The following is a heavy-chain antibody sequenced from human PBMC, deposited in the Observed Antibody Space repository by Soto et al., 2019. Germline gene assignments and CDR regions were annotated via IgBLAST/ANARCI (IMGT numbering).Heavy chain of an antibody. CDR1: GGSISRGGYY. J-gene: IGHJ4*02. CDR3: TRDAGV. D-gene: IGHD3-10*01. V-gene: IGHV4-31*03. CDR2: IYYIGST. Sequence: SETLSLTCTISGGSISRGGYYLTWIRQQPGKDLEGLGYIYYIGSTYYNPSLKSRVTISVDTSKNQFSLKLSSVAAAATVVYHCTRDAGVWAPEILVNVSS.